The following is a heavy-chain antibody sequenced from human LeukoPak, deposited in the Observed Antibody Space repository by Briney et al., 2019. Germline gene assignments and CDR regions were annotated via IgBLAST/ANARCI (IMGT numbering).Heavy chain of an antibody. CDR1: GGTFSSYA. D-gene: IGHD4-17*01. J-gene: IGHJ3*02. CDR2: IIPIFGTA. V-gene: IGHV1-69*01. CDR3: ARERSPSIYGDYEKSSDAFDI. Sequence: GSSVKVSCKASGGTFSSYAISWVRQAPGQGLEWMGGIIPIFGTANYAQKFQGRVTITADESTSTAYMELSSLRSEDTAVYYCARERSPSIYGDYEKSSDAFDIWGQGTMVTVSS.